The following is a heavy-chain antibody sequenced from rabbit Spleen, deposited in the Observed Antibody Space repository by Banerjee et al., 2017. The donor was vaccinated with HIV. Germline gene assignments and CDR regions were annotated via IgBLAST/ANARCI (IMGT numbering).Heavy chain of an antibody. D-gene: IGHD2-1*01. CDR2: IYVGSGGGS. CDR3: ASAGYTDGDYHRNFNL. Sequence: QELLEESGGDLVKPEGPLTLTCTASGFSFSSSYWICWVRQAPGKGLEWIECIYVGSGGGSRYASWANGRYAISRSTKPTTVTLKMPSLTAADAATYFCASAGYTDGDYHRNFNLWGPGTLVTVS. V-gene: IGHV1S45*01. J-gene: IGHJ4*01. CDR1: GFSFSSSYW.